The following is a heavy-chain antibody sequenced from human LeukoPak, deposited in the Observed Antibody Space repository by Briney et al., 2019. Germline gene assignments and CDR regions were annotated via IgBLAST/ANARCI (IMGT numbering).Heavy chain of an antibody. J-gene: IGHJ4*02. CDR3: AKDRHPARTDGYYFDY. Sequence: GGSLRLSCAASAFTFSTYGMHWVRQAPGKGLEWAAVISYDAKNKYYSDSVKGRFTISRDNSKNTLYPQMNSLRAEDTAVYYCAKDRHPARTDGYYFDYWGQGTLVTVSS. D-gene: IGHD5-24*01. CDR1: AFTFSTYG. V-gene: IGHV3-30*18. CDR2: ISYDAKNK.